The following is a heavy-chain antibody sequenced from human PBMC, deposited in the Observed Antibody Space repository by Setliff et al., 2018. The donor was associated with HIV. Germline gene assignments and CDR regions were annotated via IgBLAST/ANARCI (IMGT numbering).Heavy chain of an antibody. CDR3: ARDQEYVIVVAASMNMPGYLHYYYMDV. D-gene: IGHD2-2*01. J-gene: IGHJ6*03. V-gene: IGHV3-7*01. CDR2: IKQDGSEK. Sequence: GALRLSCAASGFTFSSFWMSWVRQAPGKGLEWVANIKQDGSEKYYVDSVKGRFTISRDNANNLLYLQMNSLRAEDTGVYYCARDQEYVIVVAASMNMPGYLHYYYMDVWGRGSTVTVSS. CDR1: GFTFSSFW.